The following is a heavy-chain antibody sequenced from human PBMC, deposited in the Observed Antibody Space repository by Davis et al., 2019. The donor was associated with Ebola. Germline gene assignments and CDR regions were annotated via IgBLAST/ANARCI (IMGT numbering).Heavy chain of an antibody. CDR3: ARVGEEGYSGYGEGWTYYYGMDV. V-gene: IGHV3-21*01. D-gene: IGHD5-12*01. Sequence: PGGSLRLSCAASGFTFSSYSMNWVRQAPGKGLEWVSSISSSSSYIYYADSVKGRFTISRDNAKSSLYLQMNSLRAEDTAVYYCARVGEEGYSGYGEGWTYYYGMDVWGQGTTVTVSS. CDR1: GFTFSSYS. CDR2: ISSSSSYI. J-gene: IGHJ6*02.